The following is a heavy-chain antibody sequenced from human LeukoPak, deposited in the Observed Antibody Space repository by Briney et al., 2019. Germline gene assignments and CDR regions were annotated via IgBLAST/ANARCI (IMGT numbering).Heavy chain of an antibody. CDR2: IYYSGST. J-gene: IGHJ5*02. Sequence: SETLSLTCTVSGGSISSYYWSWIRQPPGKGLEWIGYIYYSGSTNYNPSLKSRVTISVDTSKNQLSLKLSSVTAADTAVYYCAREPGFDSSGYLNWFDPWGQGTLVTVSS. CDR1: GGSISSYY. V-gene: IGHV4-59*01. D-gene: IGHD3-22*01. CDR3: AREPGFDSSGYLNWFDP.